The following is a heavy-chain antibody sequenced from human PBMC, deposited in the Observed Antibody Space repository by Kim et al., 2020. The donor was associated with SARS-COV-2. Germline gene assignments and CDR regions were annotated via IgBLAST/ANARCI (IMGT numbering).Heavy chain of an antibody. J-gene: IGHJ6*02. CDR3: AYTPGRFGELLRYYYYGMDV. V-gene: IGHV1-69*04. D-gene: IGHD3-10*01. CDR1: GGTFSSYA. CDR2: IIPILGIA. Sequence: SVKVSCKASGGTFSSYAISWVRQAPGQGLEWMGRIIPILGIANYAQKFQGRVTITADKSTSTAYMELSSLRSEDTAVYYCAYTPGRFGELLRYYYYGMDVWGQGTTVTVSS.